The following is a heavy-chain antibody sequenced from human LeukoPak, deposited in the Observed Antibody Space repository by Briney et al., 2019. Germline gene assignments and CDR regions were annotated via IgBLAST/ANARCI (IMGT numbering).Heavy chain of an antibody. D-gene: IGHD6-19*01. Sequence: GGSLRLSCAASGVTFDDYAMHWVRQAPGKGLEWVGGISWNSGSIDYADSVKGRFTISRYNAKHSLYLQMNSLRADDTPLYYCAKDIGSGWSHQYYVDYWGQGTLVTVSS. CDR2: ISWNSGSI. CDR1: GVTFDDYA. CDR3: AKDIGSGWSHQYYVDY. V-gene: IGHV3-9*01. J-gene: IGHJ4*02.